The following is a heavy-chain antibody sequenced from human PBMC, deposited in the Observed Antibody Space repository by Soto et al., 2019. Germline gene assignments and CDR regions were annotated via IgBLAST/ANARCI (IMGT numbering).Heavy chain of an antibody. CDR1: GGSISSSNW. CDR3: ARCGLDYGMDV. Sequence: SETLSLTCAVSGGSISSSNWWSGLRQPPGKGLEWIGRFSPSESIYYNPSLKSRLTMSVDTSKNQFSLNLTSVTAADTAVYYCARCGLDYGMDVWGQGTTVTVSS. D-gene: IGHD3-16*01. V-gene: IGHV4-4*02. J-gene: IGHJ6*02. CDR2: FSPSESI.